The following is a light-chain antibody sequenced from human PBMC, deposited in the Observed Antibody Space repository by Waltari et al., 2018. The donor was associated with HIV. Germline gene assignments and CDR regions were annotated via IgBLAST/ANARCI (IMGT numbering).Light chain of an antibody. CDR1: SSDVGGYTY. J-gene: IGLJ2*01. CDR3: CSYAGSSTFAV. CDR2: DVT. V-gene: IGLV2-23*02. Sequence: QSALTQPASVSGSPGQSITISCTGTSSDVGGYTYVSWYQQHPGNAPKLMIYDVTKRPSGVSNRFSGSKSGNTASLTISGLQAEDEADYYCCSYAGSSTFAVFGGGTKLTVL.